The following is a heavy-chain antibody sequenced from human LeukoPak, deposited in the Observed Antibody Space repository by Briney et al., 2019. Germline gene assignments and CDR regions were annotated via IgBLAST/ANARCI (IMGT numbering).Heavy chain of an antibody. CDR2: IDYYGTT. Sequence: TSETLSLTFTVSGGSISSSSYYWGWSRQPPGKGLEWIWTIDYYGTTYYHPSLKRRVTISVDTSKNHSSLKLSSVTAADTAVYYCARRLNQWLAHDYWGQGTLVTVSS. CDR3: ARRLNQWLAHDY. J-gene: IGHJ4*02. D-gene: IGHD6-19*01. CDR1: GGSISSSSYY. V-gene: IGHV4-39*01.